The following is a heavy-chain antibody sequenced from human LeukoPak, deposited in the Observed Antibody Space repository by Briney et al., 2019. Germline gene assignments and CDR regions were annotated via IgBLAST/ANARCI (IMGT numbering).Heavy chain of an antibody. Sequence: GGSLRLSCAAPGFTFSSYAMHWVRQAPGKGLEWVAVISYDGSNKYYADSVKGRFTISRDNSKNTLYLQMNSLRAEDTAVYYCARAVGRWFDPWGQGTLVTVSS. CDR2: ISYDGSNK. J-gene: IGHJ5*02. D-gene: IGHD4-23*01. CDR1: GFTFSSYA. CDR3: ARAVGRWFDP. V-gene: IGHV3-30-3*01.